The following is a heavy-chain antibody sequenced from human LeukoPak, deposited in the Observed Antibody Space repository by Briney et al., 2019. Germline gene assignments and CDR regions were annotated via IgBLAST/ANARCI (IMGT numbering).Heavy chain of an antibody. CDR3: ARDDYGREPFDY. J-gene: IGHJ4*02. CDR2: IKEDGSIK. CDR1: GFTFSWYW. D-gene: IGHD4-17*01. Sequence: GVSLRLSCAASGFTFSWYWMSWVRQAPGKGLEWVANIKEDGSIKYYVDSVKGRLTISRDNAKNSLYLQMNSLRAEDTAVYYCARDDYGREPFDYWGQGTLVTVSS. V-gene: IGHV3-7*01.